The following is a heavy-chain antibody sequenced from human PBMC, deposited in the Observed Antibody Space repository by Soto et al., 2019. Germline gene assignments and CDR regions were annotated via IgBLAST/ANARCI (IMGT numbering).Heavy chain of an antibody. V-gene: IGHV3-66*01. Sequence: GGSLRLSCAASGFTVSSNYMSWVRQAPGKGLEWVSVIYSGGSTYYADSVKGRFTISRDNSKNTLYLQMNSLRAEDTAVYYCARVGYGSGSYPYYYYYMDVWGKGTTVTVSS. CDR3: ARVGYGSGSYPYYYYYMDV. CDR2: IYSGGST. CDR1: GFTVSSNY. D-gene: IGHD3-10*01. J-gene: IGHJ6*03.